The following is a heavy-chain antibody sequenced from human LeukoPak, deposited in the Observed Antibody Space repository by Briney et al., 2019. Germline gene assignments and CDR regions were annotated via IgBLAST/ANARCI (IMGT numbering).Heavy chain of an antibody. CDR2: INHSGST. CDR3: ARGPSRLVAVAAAGYDY. J-gene: IGHJ4*02. Sequence: SETLSLTCAVYGGSFSGYYWSWIRQPPGKGLEWIGEINHSGSTNYNPSLKSRVTISVDTSKNQFSLKLSPVTAADTAVYYCARGPSRLVAVAAAGYDYWGQGTLVTVSS. CDR1: GGSFSGYY. V-gene: IGHV4-34*01. D-gene: IGHD6-13*01.